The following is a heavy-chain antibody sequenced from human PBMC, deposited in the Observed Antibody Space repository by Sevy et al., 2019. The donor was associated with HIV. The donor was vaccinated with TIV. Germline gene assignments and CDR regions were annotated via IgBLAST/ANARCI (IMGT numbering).Heavy chain of an antibody. Sequence: ASVKVSCKASGYTFTGYYIHWVRQAPGQGLEWMGWINPNSGDTSYAQKFQGRVTMTRDTSISTAYMDLSRLRSDDTAVYYCARYTYIWGSYRNPHAFDIWGQGTMLTVSS. CDR2: INPNSGDT. D-gene: IGHD3-16*02. CDR3: ARYTYIWGSYRNPHAFDI. CDR1: GYTFTGYY. V-gene: IGHV1-2*02. J-gene: IGHJ3*02.